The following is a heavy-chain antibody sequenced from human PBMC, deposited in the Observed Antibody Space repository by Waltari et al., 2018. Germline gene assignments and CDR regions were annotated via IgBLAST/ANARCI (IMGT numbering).Heavy chain of an antibody. CDR3: ARDGLTSAAGFDY. J-gene: IGHJ4*02. V-gene: IGHV4-39*07. D-gene: IGHD6-13*01. CDR1: GGSISSSSYY. CDR2: IYYSGST. Sequence: QLQLQESGPGLVKPSETLSLTCTVSGGSISSSSYYWGWIRQPPGKGLEWIGRIYYSGSTYYNPSLKSRVTISVDTSKNQFSLKLSSVTAADTAVYYCARDGLTSAAGFDYWGQGTLVTVSS.